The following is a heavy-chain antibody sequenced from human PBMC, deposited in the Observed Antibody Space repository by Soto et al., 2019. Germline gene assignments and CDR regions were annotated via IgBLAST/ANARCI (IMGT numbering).Heavy chain of an antibody. Sequence: SETLSLTCAVYGGSFRGYYRSWIRQPPGKGLEWIGEINHSGSTNYNPSLKSRVTISVDTSKNQFSLKLSSVTAADTAVYYCARTPFIQDYDFWLEYYFDYWGQGTLVTVSS. CDR2: INHSGST. CDR3: ARTPFIQDYDFWLEYYFDY. J-gene: IGHJ4*02. CDR1: GGSFRGYY. V-gene: IGHV4-34*01. D-gene: IGHD3-3*01.